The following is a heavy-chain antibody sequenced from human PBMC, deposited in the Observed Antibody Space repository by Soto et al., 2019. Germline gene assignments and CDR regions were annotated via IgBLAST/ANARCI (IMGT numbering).Heavy chain of an antibody. CDR1: GFTFSSYA. CDR2: ISGSGGST. CDR3: AKDASSFYPPYYDFWSGYSYFDY. Sequence: GGSLRLSCAASGFTFSSYAMSWVRQAPGKGMEWVSAISGSGGSTYYADSVKGRFTISRDNSKNTLYLQVNSLRAEDTAVYYCAKDASSFYPPYYDFWSGYSYFDYWGQGTLVTVSS. J-gene: IGHJ4*02. V-gene: IGHV3-23*01. D-gene: IGHD3-3*01.